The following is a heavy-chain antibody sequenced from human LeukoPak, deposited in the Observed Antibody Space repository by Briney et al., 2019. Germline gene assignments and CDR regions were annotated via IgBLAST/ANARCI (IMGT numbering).Heavy chain of an antibody. CDR3: ARRTLSGVISLGAFDI. CDR2: IYYSGST. J-gene: IGHJ3*02. Sequence: PSETLSLTCTVSGGSISSSSYYWGWIRQPPGKGLEWIGSIYYSGSTYYNPSLKSRVTISVDTSKNQFSLKPSSVTAADTAVYYCARRTLSGVISLGAFDIWGQGTMVTVSS. CDR1: GGSISSSSYY. D-gene: IGHD3-16*01. V-gene: IGHV4-39*01.